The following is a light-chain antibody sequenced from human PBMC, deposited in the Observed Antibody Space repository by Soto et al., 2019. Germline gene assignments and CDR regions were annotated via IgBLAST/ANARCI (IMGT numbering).Light chain of an antibody. Sequence: EIVLTQSPATLSLSSGERVTLSCRASQSVGSYLAWYQQKPGQTPRLLIYDVSNRATGIPARFSGSGSGTDFTLTISGLEPEDSAVYYCQHRSNWPPTFGQGTRLEIK. CDR2: DVS. CDR3: QHRSNWPPT. CDR1: QSVGSY. V-gene: IGKV3-11*01. J-gene: IGKJ5*01.